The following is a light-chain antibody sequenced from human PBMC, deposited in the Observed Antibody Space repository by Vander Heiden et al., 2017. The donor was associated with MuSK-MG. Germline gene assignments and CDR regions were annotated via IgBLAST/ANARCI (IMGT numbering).Light chain of an antibody. CDR3: VLYMGSGMWV. J-gene: IGLJ3*02. CDR2: STN. V-gene: IGLV8-61*01. Sequence: QTVVTQEPSFSVSPGGTVTLPCGLSSGSVCTNYYPSWYQQTPGQAPRTLIYSTNTRSSGVPDRFSGSILGNKAALTITGAQADDESDYYCVLYMGSGMWVFGGGTKLTVL. CDR1: SGSVCTNYY.